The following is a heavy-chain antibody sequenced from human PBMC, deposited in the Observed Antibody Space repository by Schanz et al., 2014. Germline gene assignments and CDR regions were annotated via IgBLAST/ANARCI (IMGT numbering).Heavy chain of an antibody. V-gene: IGHV3-30*04. CDR3: ARKTDSSGTGDY. CDR1: GFTFSNFA. J-gene: IGHJ4*02. CDR2: ISYDGSHK. Sequence: HVQLVESGGGVVQPGRSLRLSCAASGFTFSNFAIHWVRQAPGKGLEWVAVISYDGSHKDYADSVKGRFTISRDNSKNTLYLQMNSLRAEDTAVYYCARKTDSSGTGDYWGQGTLVTVSS. D-gene: IGHD6-19*01.